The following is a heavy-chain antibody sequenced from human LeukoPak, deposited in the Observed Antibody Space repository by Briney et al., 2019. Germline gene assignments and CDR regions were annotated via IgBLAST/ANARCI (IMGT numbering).Heavy chain of an antibody. CDR2: IYSSGST. V-gene: IGHV3-66*01. CDR1: GFTVSSNY. Sequence: GGSLRLSCAASGFTVSSNYMSWVRQAPGEGPEWVSVIYSSGSTYHADSVKGRFTISRDNSKNTLYLQMNTLRAEDTAVYYCARYLTGWSSAFDIWGQGTMVTVSS. CDR3: ARYLTGWSSAFDI. J-gene: IGHJ3*02. D-gene: IGHD6-19*01.